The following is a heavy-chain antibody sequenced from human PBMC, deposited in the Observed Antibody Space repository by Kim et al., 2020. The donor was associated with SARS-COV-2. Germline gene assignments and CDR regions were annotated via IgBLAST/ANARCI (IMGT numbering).Heavy chain of an antibody. CDR2: IYYSGST. CDR1: GGSISSSSYY. CDR3: ARHEFEYYYGSGSYPYGMDV. V-gene: IGHV4-39*01. Sequence: SETLSLTCTVSGGSISSSSYYWGWIRQPPGKGLEWIGSIYYSGSTYYNPSLKSRVTISVDTSKNQFSLKLSSVTAADTAVYYCARHEFEYYYGSGSYPYGMDVWGQGTTVPVFS. D-gene: IGHD3-10*01. J-gene: IGHJ6*02.